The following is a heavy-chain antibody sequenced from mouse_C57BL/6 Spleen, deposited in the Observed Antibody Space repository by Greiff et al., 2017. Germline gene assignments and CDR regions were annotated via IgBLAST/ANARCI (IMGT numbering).Heavy chain of an antibody. D-gene: IGHD1-1*01. CDR2: IDPSDSET. J-gene: IGHJ4*01. Sequence: VQLQQPGAELVRPGSSVKLSCKASGYTFTSYWMHWVKQRPIQGLEWIGNIDPSDSETHYNQKFKDKATLTVDKSSSTAYMQLSSLTSEDSAVYYCAREGVLRSYAMDYWGQGTSVTVSS. V-gene: IGHV1-52*01. CDR1: GYTFTSYW. CDR3: AREGVLRSYAMDY.